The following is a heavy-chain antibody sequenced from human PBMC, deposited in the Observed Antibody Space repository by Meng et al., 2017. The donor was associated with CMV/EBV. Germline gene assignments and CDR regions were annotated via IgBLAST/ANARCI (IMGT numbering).Heavy chain of an antibody. Sequence: SQTLSLTYAISGDSVSSNSAAWNWIRQSPSRGLEWLGRTYYRSKWYNDYAVSVKSRITINPDTSKNQFSLQLNSVTPEDTAVYYCARDIASYYYDSSGYPNLYYYYGMDVWGQGTTVTVSS. D-gene: IGHD3-22*01. J-gene: IGHJ6*02. CDR1: GDSVSSNSAA. CDR2: TYYRSKWYN. CDR3: ARDIASYYYDSSGYPNLYYYYGMDV. V-gene: IGHV6-1*01.